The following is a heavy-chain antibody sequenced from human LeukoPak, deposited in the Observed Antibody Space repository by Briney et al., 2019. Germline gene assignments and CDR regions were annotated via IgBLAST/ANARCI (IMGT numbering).Heavy chain of an antibody. J-gene: IGHJ4*02. CDR3: ARGGSYNLSFYY. CDR1: GGTFSSYA. Sequence: ASVKVSCKASGGTFSSYAISWVRQAPGQGLEWMGRIIPILGIANYAQKFQGRVTITADKSTSTAYMELSSLRSEDTAVYYCARGGSYNLSFYYWGQGTLVTVSS. D-gene: IGHD5-24*01. V-gene: IGHV1-69*04. CDR2: IIPILGIA.